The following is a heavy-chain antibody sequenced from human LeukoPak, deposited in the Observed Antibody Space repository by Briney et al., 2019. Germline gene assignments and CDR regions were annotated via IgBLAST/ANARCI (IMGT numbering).Heavy chain of an antibody. Sequence: GGSLRLSCAASGFSFTDYAMSWARQAPGKGLEWVSAISGSGGSTYYADSVKGRFTISRDNSKNTLYLQMNSLRAEDTAVYYCAKGQRAAAGTSDYWGQGTLVTVSS. V-gene: IGHV3-23*01. CDR3: AKGQRAAAGTSDY. J-gene: IGHJ4*02. CDR2: ISGSGGST. CDR1: GFSFTDYA. D-gene: IGHD6-13*01.